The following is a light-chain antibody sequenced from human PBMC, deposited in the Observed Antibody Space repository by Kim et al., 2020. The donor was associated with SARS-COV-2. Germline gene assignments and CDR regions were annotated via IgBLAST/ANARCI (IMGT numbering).Light chain of an antibody. CDR3: KTWDIRTGV. Sequence: SYELTQPPSVSVSPGQTASLTCSGNELGEKYTSGYKQRPGQPPVLIIHEANNRPSGAPERFSASIPGTKSTSTSGSTHPMDEPDYYCKTWDIRTGVFGPG. CDR2: EAN. CDR1: ELGEKY. V-gene: IGLV3-1*01. J-gene: IGLJ1*01.